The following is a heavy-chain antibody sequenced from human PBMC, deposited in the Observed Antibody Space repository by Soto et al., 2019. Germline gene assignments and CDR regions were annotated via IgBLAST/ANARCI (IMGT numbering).Heavy chain of an antibody. CDR1: GFTFSSYG. CDR3: AKDGSGYDPLSWYFDL. D-gene: IGHD5-12*01. V-gene: IGHV3-30*18. Sequence: QVQLVESGGGVVQPGRSLRLSCAASGFTFSSYGMHWVRQAPGKGLEWVAVISYDGSNKYYADSVKGRFTISRDNSKNPLYLQMNSLRAEDTAVYYCAKDGSGYDPLSWYFDLWGRGTLVTVSS. CDR2: ISYDGSNK. J-gene: IGHJ2*01.